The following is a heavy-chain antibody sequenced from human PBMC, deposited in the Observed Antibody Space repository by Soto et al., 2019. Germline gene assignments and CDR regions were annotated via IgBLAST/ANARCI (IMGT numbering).Heavy chain of an antibody. CDR3: ATAEVDY. J-gene: IGHJ4*02. V-gene: IGHV3-74*01. CDR2: MNSDGSTT. Sequence: GGSLRLSCAASGFTFGNYWMHWVRQAPGKGLEWVSRMNSDGSTTNYADSVKGRFTVSRDNARNTLHLQMNSLRAEDTAVYYCATAEVDYWGPGPLVTVSS. CDR1: GFTFGNYW.